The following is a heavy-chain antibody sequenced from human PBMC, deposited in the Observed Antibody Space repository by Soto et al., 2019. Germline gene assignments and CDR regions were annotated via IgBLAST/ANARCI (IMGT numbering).Heavy chain of an antibody. D-gene: IGHD6-19*01. J-gene: IGHJ4*02. CDR3: VRENSGWSRAQGY. Sequence: EMPLVESAGGLAQPGGSLRLSCAASGFTVSSDHMSWVRQVPGKGLEWVSVIYVGGDTFYADSVKGRFTISRDNSKNTLYLQMDGLRAEDTAIYYCVRENSGWSRAQGYWGQGTLVTVSS. V-gene: IGHV3-66*01. CDR2: IYVGGDT. CDR1: GFTVSSDH.